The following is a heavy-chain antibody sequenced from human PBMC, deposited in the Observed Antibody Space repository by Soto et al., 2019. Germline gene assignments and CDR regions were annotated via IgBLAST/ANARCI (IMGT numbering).Heavy chain of an antibody. CDR3: AKGPPRALDPGIAAHTYYYGMDV. CDR2: ISYDEIDK. D-gene: IGHD6-13*01. J-gene: IGHJ6*02. CDR1: GFTFSNYT. Sequence: PGGSLRLSCAASGFTFSNYTMHWVRQAPGKGLEWVALISYDEIDKYYADSVKGRFTISRDNSKNTLYLQMNSLRAEDTAVYYCAKGPPRALDPGIAAHTYYYGMDVWGQGTTVTVSS. V-gene: IGHV3-30*04.